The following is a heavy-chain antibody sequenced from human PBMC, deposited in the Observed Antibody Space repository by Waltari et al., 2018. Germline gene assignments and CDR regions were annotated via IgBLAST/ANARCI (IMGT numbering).Heavy chain of an antibody. CDR2: IYYSGST. Sequence: QVQLQESGPGLVKPSATLSLPCTVSVCSLNTFYWNWIRQPPGKGLEWIGNIYYSGSTNYSPSLKSRVTISVDTSKNQFSLNLSSVTAADTAVYYCARGGSGSRANFDCWGQGTLVTVSS. J-gene: IGHJ4*02. CDR1: VCSLNTFY. D-gene: IGHD3-10*01. V-gene: IGHV4-59*01. CDR3: ARGGSGSRANFDC.